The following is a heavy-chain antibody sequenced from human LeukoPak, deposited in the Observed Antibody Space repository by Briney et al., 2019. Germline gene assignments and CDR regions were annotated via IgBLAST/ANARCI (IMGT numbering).Heavy chain of an antibody. V-gene: IGHV4-59*01. Sequence: SETLSLTCTVSGGSISSYYWNWVRQPPGKGLEWIGNIYSSGSTDYNPSLKSRVTISLDTSKFQFSLRLNSVTAADTAVYYCARADPNASGYFYRFNWFDPWGQGTLVTVSS. CDR2: IYSSGST. CDR1: GGSISSYY. D-gene: IGHD3-10*01. J-gene: IGHJ5*02. CDR3: ARADPNASGYFYRFNWFDP.